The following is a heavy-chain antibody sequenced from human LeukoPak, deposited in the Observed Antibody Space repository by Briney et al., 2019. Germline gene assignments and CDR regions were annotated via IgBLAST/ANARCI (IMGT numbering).Heavy chain of an antibody. V-gene: IGHV1-2*02. J-gene: IGHJ4*02. CDR2: IGPHSTFT. CDR1: GFTFTDHY. D-gene: IGHD2/OR15-2a*01. CDR3: VREGEGPLSKDFDY. Sequence: ASVKVPCKSSGFTFTDHYIHWVRQGPGQGLEWMGYIGPHSTFTSSPQEFQGRVTMTRDASMSTAYMELTRLTSDDTAVYYCVREGEGPLSKDFDYWGQGTLVTVSS.